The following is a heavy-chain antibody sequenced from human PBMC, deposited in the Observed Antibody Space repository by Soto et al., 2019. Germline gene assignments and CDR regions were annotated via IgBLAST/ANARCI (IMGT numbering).Heavy chain of an antibody. J-gene: IGHJ4*02. CDR3: VTLLSILELRQTYDFDY. Sequence: ASVKVSCKVSGYTLTELSMHWARQAPGKGLEWMGGFDPEDGETIYAQKFQCRVTMTEDTSTDTAYMELSSLRSEDTAVYYCVTLLSILELRQTYDFDYCGQGSLVTVSS. V-gene: IGHV1-24*01. CDR1: GYTLTELS. CDR2: FDPEDGET. D-gene: IGHD1-7*01.